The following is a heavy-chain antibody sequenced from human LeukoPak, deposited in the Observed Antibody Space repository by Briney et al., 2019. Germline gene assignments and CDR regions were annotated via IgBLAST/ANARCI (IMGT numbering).Heavy chain of an antibody. CDR2: VYSSGST. Sequence: SETLSLTCSVSGGSISSTSHYWGWIRQPPGKGLEWIGSVYSSGSTYYTPSLKSRVTISVDTSKNQFSLRLSSVTAADTAVYFCARLSSSPLHYWGQGTLVTVSS. CDR1: GGSISSTSHY. J-gene: IGHJ4*02. CDR3: ARLSSSPLHY. V-gene: IGHV4-39*07. D-gene: IGHD2/OR15-2a*01.